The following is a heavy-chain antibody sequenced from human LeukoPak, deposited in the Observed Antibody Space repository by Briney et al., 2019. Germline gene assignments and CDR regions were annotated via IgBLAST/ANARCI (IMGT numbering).Heavy chain of an antibody. V-gene: IGHV1-69*06. J-gene: IGHJ4*02. CDR1: GGSFTNNA. CDR3: ARGKGFVGHFDF. CDR2: ILPTFGTA. D-gene: IGHD3-3*01. Sequence: GASVKVSCKVSGGSFTNNAISWVRQAPGQGPEWMGRILPTFGTADYAERLQGRLTLTADKTTNTAYMQLTSLKIEDTAFYLCARGKGFVGHFDFWGEGPLVTVSS.